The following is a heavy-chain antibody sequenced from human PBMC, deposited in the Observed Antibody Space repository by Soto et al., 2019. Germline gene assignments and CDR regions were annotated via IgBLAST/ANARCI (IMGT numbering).Heavy chain of an antibody. Sequence: QVQLVESGGGVVQPGRSLRLSCAASGFTFSSYGMHWVRQAPGKGLEWVAVISYDGSNKYYADSVKGRFTISRDNSKNTLYLQMNSLRAEXTXXXXXXXXXXXXXXXXXXXXXXGMDVWGQGTTVTVSS. V-gene: IGHV3-30*03. CDR2: ISYDGSNK. J-gene: IGHJ6*02. CDR3: XXXXXXXXXXXXXXXXXGMDV. CDR1: GFTFSSYG.